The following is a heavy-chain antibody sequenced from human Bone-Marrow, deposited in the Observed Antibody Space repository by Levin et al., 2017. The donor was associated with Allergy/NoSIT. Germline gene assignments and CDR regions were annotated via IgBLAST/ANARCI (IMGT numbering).Heavy chain of an antibody. J-gene: IGHJ4*02. CDR1: GFTFSSYW. CDR2: IKQDGSEK. D-gene: IGHD5-18*01. V-gene: IGHV3-7*01. Sequence: ETLSLTCAASGFTFSSYWMSWVRQAPGKGLEWVANIKQDGSEKYYVDSVKGRFTISRDNAKNSLYLQMNSLRAEDTAVYYCARDSNTAMVTKRGPRFDYWGQGTLVTVSS. CDR3: ARDSNTAMVTKRGPRFDY.